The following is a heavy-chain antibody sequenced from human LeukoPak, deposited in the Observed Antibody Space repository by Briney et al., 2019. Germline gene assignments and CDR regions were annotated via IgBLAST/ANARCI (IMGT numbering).Heavy chain of an antibody. D-gene: IGHD1-1*01. Sequence: GGSLRLSCAASGFTFSSYSMNWVRQAPGKGLEWVSSISSSSSYIYYADSVKGRFTISRDNAKNSLYLQMNSLRAEDTAVYYCARDTQYNWNDEDAFDIWGQGTMDTVSS. CDR3: ARDTQYNWNDEDAFDI. CDR2: ISSSSSYI. J-gene: IGHJ3*02. V-gene: IGHV3-21*01. CDR1: GFTFSSYS.